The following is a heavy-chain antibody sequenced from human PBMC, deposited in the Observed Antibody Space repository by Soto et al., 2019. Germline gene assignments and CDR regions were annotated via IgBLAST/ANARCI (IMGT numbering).Heavy chain of an antibody. CDR2: ITYDGSST. D-gene: IGHD2-2*01. Sequence: TGGSLRLSCAASGFTFSSYAMHWVRQAPGKGLVWVAGITYDGSSTYYADSVKGRFTISRDNSKNTLYLQLNSLRAEDTAVYYCAREVVGVVADAITYMLGANYGMDVWGQGTTVTVSS. CDR1: GFTFSSYA. V-gene: IGHV3-30-3*01. CDR3: AREVVGVVADAITYMLGANYGMDV. J-gene: IGHJ6*02.